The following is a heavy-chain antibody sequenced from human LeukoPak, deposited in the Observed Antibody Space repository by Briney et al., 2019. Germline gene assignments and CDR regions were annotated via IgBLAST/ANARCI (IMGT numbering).Heavy chain of an antibody. Sequence: GGSLKLSCAASGFTFSSYAMSWVRQAPGKGLEWVSAISGSGGSTYYADSVKGRFTISRDNSKNTLYLQMNSLRAEDTAVYYCARLKLGAYFDLWGRGTLVTVSS. CDR1: GFTFSSYA. CDR3: ARLKLGAYFDL. V-gene: IGHV3-23*01. D-gene: IGHD3-16*01. CDR2: ISGSGGST. J-gene: IGHJ2*01.